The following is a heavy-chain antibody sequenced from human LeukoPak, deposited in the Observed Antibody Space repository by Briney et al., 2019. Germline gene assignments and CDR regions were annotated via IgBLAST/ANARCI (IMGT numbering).Heavy chain of an antibody. CDR2: ISYDGSNK. CDR3: AKGLDIVATIPIILDY. D-gene: IGHD5-12*01. J-gene: IGHJ4*02. V-gene: IGHV3-30*18. CDR1: GFTFSSYG. Sequence: GSLRLSCAASGFTFSSYGMHWVRQAPGKGLEWVAVISYDGSNKYYADSVKGRFTISRDNSKNTLYLQMNSLRAEDTAVYYCAKGLDIVATIPIILDYWGQGTLVTVSS.